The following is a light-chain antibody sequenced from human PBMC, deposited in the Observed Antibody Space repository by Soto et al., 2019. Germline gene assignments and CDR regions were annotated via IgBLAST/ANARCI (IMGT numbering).Light chain of an antibody. J-gene: IGKJ2*01. Sequence: DIQMTQSPSSLSASVGDRVTITCRASQSISSYLNWYQQKPGKAPKLLIYAASSLQSGVPSRFSGSGSGTDFTLTIRSLQPEDFANYYGQQGYSTPPSFGQGTKLEIK. CDR3: QQGYSTPPS. V-gene: IGKV1-39*01. CDR2: AAS. CDR1: QSISSY.